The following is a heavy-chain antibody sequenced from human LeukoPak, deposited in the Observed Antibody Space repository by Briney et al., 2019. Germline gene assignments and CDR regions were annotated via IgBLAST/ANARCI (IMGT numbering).Heavy chain of an antibody. CDR2: IYTSGST. CDR1: GGSISSGSYY. CDR3: ARGYYMDV. V-gene: IGHV4-61*02. J-gene: IGHJ6*03. Sequence: RSSETLSLTCTVSGGSISSGSYYWSWIRQPVGKGLEWIGRIYTSGSTNYNPSLKSRVSISLDTSKNQFSLNLSSVTAADTAVYYCARGYYMDVWGKGTTVTMSS.